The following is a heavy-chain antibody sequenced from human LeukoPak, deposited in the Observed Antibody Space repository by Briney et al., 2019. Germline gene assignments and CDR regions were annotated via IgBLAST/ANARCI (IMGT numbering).Heavy chain of an antibody. V-gene: IGHV4-34*01. CDR2: INHSGST. CDR1: GFSFSNYP. J-gene: IGHJ4*02. Sequence: GSLRLSCAASGFSFSNYPMSWVRQAPGKGLEWIGEINHSGSTNYNPSLKSRVTISVDTSKNQFSLKLSSVTAADTAVYYCARDLIRGGQGTLVTVSS. CDR3: ARDLIR. D-gene: IGHD3-16*01.